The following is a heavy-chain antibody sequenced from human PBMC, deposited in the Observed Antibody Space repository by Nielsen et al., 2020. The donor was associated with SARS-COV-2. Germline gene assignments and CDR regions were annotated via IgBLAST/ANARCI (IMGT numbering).Heavy chain of an antibody. CDR3: ARGKAVAGTLDY. CDR2: MNPNSGNT. Sequence: ASVKVSCNASGYTFTSYDINWVRQATGQGLEWMGWMNPNSGNTGYAQKFQGRVTMTRNTSISTAYMELSSLRSEDTAVYYCARGKAVAGTLDYWGQGTLVTVSS. CDR1: GYTFTSYD. V-gene: IGHV1-8*01. D-gene: IGHD6-19*01. J-gene: IGHJ4*02.